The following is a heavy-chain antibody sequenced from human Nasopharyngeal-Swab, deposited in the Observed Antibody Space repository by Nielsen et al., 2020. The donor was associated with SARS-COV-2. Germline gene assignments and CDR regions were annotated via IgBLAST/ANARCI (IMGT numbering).Heavy chain of an antibody. D-gene: IGHD6-13*01. V-gene: IGHV3-23*01. CDR2: LSGTGEST. CDR3: AKAWAAAGLSFYYYMDV. J-gene: IGHJ6*03. Sequence: WIRQPPGKGLEWVLTLSGTGESTYYADSVTGRFAISRDNSNNTLYLQMHGLRAEDTAIYFCAKAWAAAGLSFYYYMDVWGKGTTVTVSS.